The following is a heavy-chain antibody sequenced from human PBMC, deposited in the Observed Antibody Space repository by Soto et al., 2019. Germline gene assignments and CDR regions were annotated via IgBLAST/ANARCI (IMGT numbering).Heavy chain of an antibody. CDR1: GFTFSSYA. Sequence: GGSLRLSCAASGFTFSSYAMSWVRQAPGKGLEWVSAISGSGGSTYYADSGKGRFTISRDNSKNTLYLQMNSLRAEDTAVYYCAKEAYDVWIPYRLGGMDVWGQGTTVTVSS. CDR3: AKEAYDVWIPYRLGGMDV. J-gene: IGHJ6*02. V-gene: IGHV3-23*01. CDR2: ISGSGGST. D-gene: IGHD3-3*01.